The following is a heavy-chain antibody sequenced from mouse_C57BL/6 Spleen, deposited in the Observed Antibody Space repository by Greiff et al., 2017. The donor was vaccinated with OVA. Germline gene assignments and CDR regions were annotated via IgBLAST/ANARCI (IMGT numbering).Heavy chain of an antibody. CDR2: INPNNGGT. Sequence: EVKLVESGPELVKPGASVKIPCKASGYTFTDYNMDWVKQSHGKSLEWIGDINPNNGGTIYNQKFKGKATLTVDKSSSTAYMELRSLTSEDTAVYYCARGDEVWFAYWGQGTLVTVSA. J-gene: IGHJ3*01. CDR3: ARGDEVWFAY. V-gene: IGHV1-18*01. CDR1: GYTFTDYN.